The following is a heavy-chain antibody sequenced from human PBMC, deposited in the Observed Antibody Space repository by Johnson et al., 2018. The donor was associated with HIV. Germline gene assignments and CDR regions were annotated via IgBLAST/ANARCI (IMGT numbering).Heavy chain of an antibody. V-gene: IGHV3-20*04. CDR2: INWNGGRT. J-gene: IGHJ3*02. Sequence: VLLVESGGGVVRPGGYLRLSCAASGFTFDDYGMSWVSQAPGKGLEWVSGINWNGGRTGYADSVKGRFTISRDNAKNSLYLQMNSLRAEDTALYYCARDRWYSSSSGGVDDAFDIWGQGTMVTVSS. CDR1: GFTFDDYG. D-gene: IGHD6-6*01. CDR3: ARDRWYSSSSGGVDDAFDI.